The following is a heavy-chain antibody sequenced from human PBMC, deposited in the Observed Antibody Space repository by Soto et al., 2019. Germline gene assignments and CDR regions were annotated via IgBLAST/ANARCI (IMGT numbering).Heavy chain of an antibody. V-gene: IGHV3-11*01. Sequence: GTLRLSCAASGFTFSDYYMSWIRQAPGQGLERASSLIRSGCTTYYADSVKGRFTISRDNAKNSLYLQMNSLRAEDTAVYYCAREQVAVAGDAFDIWGQGTMVTVSS. CDR2: LIRSGCTT. J-gene: IGHJ3*02. D-gene: IGHD6-19*01. CDR1: GFTFSDYY. CDR3: AREQVAVAGDAFDI.